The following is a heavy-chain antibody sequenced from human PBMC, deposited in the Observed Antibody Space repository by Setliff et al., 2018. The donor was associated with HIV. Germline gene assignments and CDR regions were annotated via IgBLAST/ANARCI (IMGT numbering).Heavy chain of an antibody. CDR3: ARDPPVVVRHLFDL. D-gene: IGHD2-15*01. Sequence: ASVKVSCKASGYSFSTNGISWVRQAPGQGLEWMGWISAYSGNTNYAQKFQGRVTMTTDTSTSTASMELRSLTSDDTAVYYCARDPPVVVRHLFDLWGQGTLVTVSS. V-gene: IGHV1-18*01. CDR1: GYSFSTNG. J-gene: IGHJ4*02. CDR2: ISAYSGNT.